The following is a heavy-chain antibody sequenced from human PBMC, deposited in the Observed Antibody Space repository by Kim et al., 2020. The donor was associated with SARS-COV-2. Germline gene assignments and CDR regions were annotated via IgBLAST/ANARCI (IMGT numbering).Heavy chain of an antibody. V-gene: IGHV3-30*18. D-gene: IGHD3-16*01. Sequence: GGSLRLSCAASGFTFSTYVMHWVRQAPGKGLELMADISIDGINKYYADSVKGRFTISRDNSKNMLYLQLNSLRPEDTAVYYCAKGGGTSFLPWYFDLWGRGTLVTVSS. CDR3: AKGGGTSFLPWYFDL. CDR2: ISIDGINK. CDR1: GFTFSTYV. J-gene: IGHJ2*01.